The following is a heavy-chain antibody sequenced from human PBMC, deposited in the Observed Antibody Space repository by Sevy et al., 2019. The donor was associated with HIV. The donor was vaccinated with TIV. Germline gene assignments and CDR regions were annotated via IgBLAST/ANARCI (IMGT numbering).Heavy chain of an antibody. J-gene: IGHJ4*02. D-gene: IGHD6-19*01. V-gene: IGHV3-33*01. Sequence: GGSLRLSCVASGFTFSTYGMHWVRQAPGKGLEWAAVWYDGSNNEYVDSVKGRFTISRDNSKDTLYLQMNSLRAEDTAVYYCARENIAVAGIGYYFDHWGQGTLVTVSS. CDR1: GFTFSTYG. CDR3: ARENIAVAGIGYYFDH. CDR2: WYDGSNN.